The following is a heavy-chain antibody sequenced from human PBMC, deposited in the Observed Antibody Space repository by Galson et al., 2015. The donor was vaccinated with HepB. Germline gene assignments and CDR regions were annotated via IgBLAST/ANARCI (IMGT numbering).Heavy chain of an antibody. J-gene: IGHJ4*02. V-gene: IGHV3-23*01. CDR1: GFTFSSYA. CDR2: ISGSGGST. CDR3: AKDLGYGDYPETAFDY. Sequence: SLRLSCAASGFTFSSYAMSWVRQAPGKGLEWVSAISGSGGSTYYADSVKGRFTISRDNSKNTLYLQMNSLRAEDTAVYYCAKDLGYGDYPETAFDYWGQGTLVTVSS. D-gene: IGHD4-17*01.